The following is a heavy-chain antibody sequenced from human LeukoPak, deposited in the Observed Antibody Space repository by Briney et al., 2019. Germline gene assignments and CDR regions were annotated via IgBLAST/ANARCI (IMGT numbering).Heavy chain of an antibody. CDR1: GASIRTYF. CDR2: IYISGST. Sequence: PSETPSLTCSVSGASIRTYFWSWIRQPAGKGLEWIGRIYISGSTNYNPSLKSRVTMSIDTSKNQFSLKLNSVTAADTAVYYCAKGGDYYGSGRGNWFDPWGQGTLVTVSS. CDR3: AKGGDYYGSGRGNWFDP. D-gene: IGHD3-10*01. V-gene: IGHV4-4*07. J-gene: IGHJ5*02.